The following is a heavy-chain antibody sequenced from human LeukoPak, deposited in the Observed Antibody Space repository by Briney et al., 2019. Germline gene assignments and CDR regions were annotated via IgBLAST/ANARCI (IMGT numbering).Heavy chain of an antibody. D-gene: IGHD6-19*01. CDR3: ARAFSGWSYYFDY. V-gene: IGHV4-39*07. CDR1: GGSISSSSYY. Sequence: TSETLSLTCTVSGGSISSSSYYWGWIRQPPGKGLEWIGSIYYSGSTYYNPSLKGRVTISVDTSKNQFSLKLSSVTAADTAVYYCARAFSGWSYYFDYWGQGTLVTVSS. CDR2: IYYSGST. J-gene: IGHJ4*02.